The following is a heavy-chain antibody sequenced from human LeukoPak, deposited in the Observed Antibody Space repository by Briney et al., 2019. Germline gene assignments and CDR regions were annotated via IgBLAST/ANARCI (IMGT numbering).Heavy chain of an antibody. CDR2: IDGSGGTT. V-gene: IGHV3-23*01. CDR3: AKAHCSSTSCSRADN. Sequence: GGSPRLSCAASGFTFTRNAMAWVRQAPGKGLEWVSAIDGSGGTTFYAGSVKGRVTISRVQSTNTVYLQMNSLRADDTAVYYCAKAHCSSTSCSRADNWGQGTLVTVSS. D-gene: IGHD2-2*01. J-gene: IGHJ4*02. CDR1: GFTFTRNA.